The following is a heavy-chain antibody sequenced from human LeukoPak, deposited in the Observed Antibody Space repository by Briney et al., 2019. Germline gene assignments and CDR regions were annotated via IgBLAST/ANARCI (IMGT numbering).Heavy chain of an antibody. Sequence: SVKVSCKASGFTFTSSAMQWVRQARGQRLEWIGWIVVGSGNTNYAQKFQERVTITRDMSTSTAYMELSSLRSEDTAVYYCATMFYYYDSSGSFDYWGQGTLVTVSS. CDR1: GFTFTSSA. J-gene: IGHJ4*02. CDR3: ATMFYYYDSSGSFDY. CDR2: IVVGSGNT. D-gene: IGHD3-22*01. V-gene: IGHV1-58*02.